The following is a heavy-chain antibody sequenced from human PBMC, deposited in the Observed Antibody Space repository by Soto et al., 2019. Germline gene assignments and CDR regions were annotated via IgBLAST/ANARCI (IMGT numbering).Heavy chain of an antibody. CDR1: GGSISSSSYY. CDR2: IYYSGST. Sequence: PSETLSLTCTVSGGSISSSSYYWGWIRQPPGKGLEWIGNIYYSGSTNYNPSLKSRVTISVDTSKNQFSLKLSSVTAADTAVYYCAGRFLEWFHPPDYYYMDVWGKGTTVTVSS. J-gene: IGHJ6*03. CDR3: AGRFLEWFHPPDYYYMDV. D-gene: IGHD3-3*01. V-gene: IGHV4-39*01.